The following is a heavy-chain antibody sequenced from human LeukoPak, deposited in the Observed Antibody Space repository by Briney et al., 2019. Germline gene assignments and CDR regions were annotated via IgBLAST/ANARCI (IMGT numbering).Heavy chain of an antibody. J-gene: IGHJ4*02. CDR3: ARGARVIDSSGYHGYYFDF. CDR1: GGSFSGYY. V-gene: IGHV4-34*01. D-gene: IGHD3-22*01. CDR2: INHSGST. Sequence: SETPSLTCAVYGGSFSGYYWSWIRQPPGKGLEWIGEINHSGSTNYNPSLKSRVTISVDTSKNQFSLKLSSVTAADTAVYYCARGARVIDSSGYHGYYFDFWGQGTLVTVSS.